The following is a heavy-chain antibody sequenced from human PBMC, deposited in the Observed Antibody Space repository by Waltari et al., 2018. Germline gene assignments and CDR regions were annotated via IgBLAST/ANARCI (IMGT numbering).Heavy chain of an antibody. J-gene: IGHJ4*02. CDR1: GGSFSGYY. Sequence: QVQLQQWGAGRLKPSETLSLTCAVYGGSFSGYYWSWIRQPPGKGLEWIGEINHSGSTNYNPSLKRRVTISVDTSKNQCSLKLGSVTAADTAVYYCARSGYYDILTGYYGVDYWGQGTLVTVSS. CDR3: ARSGYYDILTGYYGVDY. D-gene: IGHD3-9*01. V-gene: IGHV4-34*01. CDR2: INHSGST.